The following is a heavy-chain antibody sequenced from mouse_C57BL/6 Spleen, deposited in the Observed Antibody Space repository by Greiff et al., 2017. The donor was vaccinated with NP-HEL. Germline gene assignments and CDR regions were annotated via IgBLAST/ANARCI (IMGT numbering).Heavy chain of an antibody. V-gene: IGHV1-81*01. J-gene: IGHJ2*01. CDR3: ARKDYYGSSQNYYFDY. D-gene: IGHD1-1*01. CDR1: GYTFTSYG. CDR2: IYPRSGNT. Sequence: VQLQQSGAELARPGASVKLSCKASGYTFTSYGISWVKQRTGQGLEWIGEIYPRSGNTYYNEKFKGKATLTADKSSSTAYMELRSLTSEDSAVYFCARKDYYGSSQNYYFDYWGQGTTLTVSS.